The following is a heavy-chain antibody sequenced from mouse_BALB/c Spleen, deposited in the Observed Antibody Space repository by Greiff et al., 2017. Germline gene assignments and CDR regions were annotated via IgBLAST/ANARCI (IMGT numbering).Heavy chain of an antibody. Sequence: DVKLVESGGGLVQPGGSRKLSCAASGFTFSSFGMHWVRQAPEKGLEWVAYISSGSSTIYYADTVKGRFTISRDNPKNTLFLQMTSLRSEDTAMYYCARGGQGYAMDYWGQGTSVTVSS. CDR2: ISSGSSTI. D-gene: IGHD3-3*01. V-gene: IGHV5-17*02. J-gene: IGHJ4*01. CDR1: GFTFSSFG. CDR3: ARGGQGYAMDY.